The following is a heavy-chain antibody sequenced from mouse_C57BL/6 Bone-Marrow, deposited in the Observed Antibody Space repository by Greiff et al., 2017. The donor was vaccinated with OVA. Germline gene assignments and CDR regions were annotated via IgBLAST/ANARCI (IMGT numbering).Heavy chain of an antibody. CDR1: GYTFTSYG. CDR2: IYPRSGNT. CDR3: ARRQLRLRWFAY. J-gene: IGHJ3*01. D-gene: IGHD3-2*02. V-gene: IGHV1-81*01. Sequence: QVQLQQSGAELARPGASVKLSCKASGYTFTSYGISWVKQRTGQGLEWIGEIYPRSGNTYYNEKFKGKATLTADKSSSTAYMELRSLTSEDSAVYFCARRQLRLRWFAYWGQGTLVTVSA.